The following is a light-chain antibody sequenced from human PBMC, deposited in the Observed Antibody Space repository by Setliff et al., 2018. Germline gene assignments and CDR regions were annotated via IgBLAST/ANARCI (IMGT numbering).Light chain of an antibody. V-gene: IGLV3-1*01. Sequence: SYALTQPPSVSVSPGQTASITCSGDKLGDKYACWYQQKPGQSPVLVIYQDSKRPSGIPERFSGSNSGNTATLTISGTQAMDEADYYCQAWDSSIVVFGGGTKVTVL. J-gene: IGLJ2*01. CDR1: KLGDKY. CDR2: QDS. CDR3: QAWDSSIVV.